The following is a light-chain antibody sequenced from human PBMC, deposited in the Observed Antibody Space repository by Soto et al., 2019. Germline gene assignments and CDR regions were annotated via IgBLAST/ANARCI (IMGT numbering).Light chain of an antibody. V-gene: IGLV3-1*01. CDR2: QDS. J-gene: IGLJ1*01. Sequence: SYELTQPPSVSVSPGQTASITCSGEKLGDKYACWYQQKPGQSPVLVIYQDSKRPSGIPERFSGSNSGNTATLTISGTQAMDEADYYCQAWDSSTSDVFGTGTKLTVL. CDR3: QAWDSSTSDV. CDR1: KLGDKY.